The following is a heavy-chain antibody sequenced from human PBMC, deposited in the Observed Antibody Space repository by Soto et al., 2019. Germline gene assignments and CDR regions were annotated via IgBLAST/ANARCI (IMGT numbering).Heavy chain of an antibody. CDR1: GYTFTGYY. CDR2: INPNSGGT. J-gene: IGHJ4*02. Sequence: PAVKVTCRASGYTFTGYYMHWVRQAPGQGLEWMGWINPNSGGTNYAQKFQGWVTMTRDTSISTAYMELSSLRSDDTAVYYCARWPQTGYSPYYFDYWGQGTLVTVAS. V-gene: IGHV1-2*04. CDR3: ARWPQTGYSPYYFDY. D-gene: IGHD5-18*01.